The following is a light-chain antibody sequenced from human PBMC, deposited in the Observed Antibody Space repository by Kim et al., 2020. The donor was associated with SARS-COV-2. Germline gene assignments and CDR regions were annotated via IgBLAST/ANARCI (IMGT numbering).Light chain of an antibody. CDR3: QQYGSSRT. V-gene: IGKV3-20*01. CDR2: GAS. CDR1: QSVSSSY. J-gene: IGKJ1*01. Sequence: WSPGERATLSCRASQSVSSSYLAWYQQKPGQAPRLLIYGASSRATGIPDRFSGSGSGTDFTLTISRLETEDFAVYYCQQYGSSRTFGQGTKVDIK.